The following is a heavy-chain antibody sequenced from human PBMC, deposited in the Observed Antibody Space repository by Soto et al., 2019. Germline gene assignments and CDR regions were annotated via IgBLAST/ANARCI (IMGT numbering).Heavy chain of an antibody. D-gene: IGHD3-16*02. Sequence: SETLSLTCTVSGGSISIYYWSWIRHPPGKGLEWIGYIYYSGSTNYNPSLKSRVTISVDTSKNQFSLKLSSVTAADTAVYYCARISYDYVWGSYRLDRYYYYGMDVWGQGTTVTVSS. J-gene: IGHJ6*02. V-gene: IGHV4-59*01. CDR1: GGSISIYY. CDR2: IYYSGST. CDR3: ARISYDYVWGSYRLDRYYYYGMDV.